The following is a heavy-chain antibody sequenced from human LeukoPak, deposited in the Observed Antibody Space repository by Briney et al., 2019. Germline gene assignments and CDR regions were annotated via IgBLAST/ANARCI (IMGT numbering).Heavy chain of an antibody. CDR3: AKKYGSGSYYFDY. V-gene: IGHV3-23*01. CDR2: ITGSGDST. CDR1: GFTFSIYA. Sequence: GGSLRLSCAASGFTFSIYATSWVRQAPGKGLEWVSAITGSGDSTYYADSVRGRFSFSRDNSKNTLYPQMNNLRAEDTAVYYCAKKYGSGSYYFDYWGQGTLVTVSS. D-gene: IGHD3-10*01. J-gene: IGHJ4*02.